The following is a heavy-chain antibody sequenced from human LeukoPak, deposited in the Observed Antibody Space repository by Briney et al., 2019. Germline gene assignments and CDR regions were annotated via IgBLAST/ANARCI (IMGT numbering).Heavy chain of an antibody. D-gene: IGHD3-10*01. CDR3: ARLPDYYSRHGAPG. CDR2: IYYSGIT. J-gene: IGHJ4*02. V-gene: IGHV4-39*01. Sequence: SETLSLTCTVSGGSISSNSYYWGWIRQPPGKGLEWIGSIYYSGITYYNPSLKSRVTISVDTSKNQFSLKLSSETAADTAVYYCARLPDYYSRHGAPGWGQGTLVTVSS. CDR1: GGSISSNSYY.